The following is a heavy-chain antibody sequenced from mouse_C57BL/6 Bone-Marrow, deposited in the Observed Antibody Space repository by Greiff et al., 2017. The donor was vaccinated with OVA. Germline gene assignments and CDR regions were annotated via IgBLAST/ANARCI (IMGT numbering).Heavy chain of an antibody. CDR3: ARHDYDYFDY. V-gene: IGHV1-50*01. J-gene: IGHJ2*01. D-gene: IGHD2-4*01. Sequence: VQLQQPGAELVKPGASVKLSCKASGYTFTSYWMQWVKQRPGQGLEWIGEIDPSDSYTNYNQKFKGKATLTVDTSSSTAYMQLNSLTSEDSAVYYCARHDYDYFDYWGQGTTLTVSS. CDR2: IDPSDSYT. CDR1: GYTFTSYW.